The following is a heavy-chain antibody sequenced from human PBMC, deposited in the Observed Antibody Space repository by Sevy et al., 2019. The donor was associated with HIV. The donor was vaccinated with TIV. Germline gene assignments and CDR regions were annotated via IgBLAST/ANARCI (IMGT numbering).Heavy chain of an antibody. D-gene: IGHD1-26*01. Sequence: SETLSLTCTVSGGSVTSDSYYWTWIRQPPGKGLECLGYMFYTGSTNYNHSLMSRVTISVDTSKNQFSLKLSSVTAADTAVYYCARMGGLTDYGMDVWGQGTTVTVSS. CDR3: ARMGGLTDYGMDV. J-gene: IGHJ6*02. CDR2: MFYTGST. CDR1: GGSVTSDSYY. V-gene: IGHV4-61*01.